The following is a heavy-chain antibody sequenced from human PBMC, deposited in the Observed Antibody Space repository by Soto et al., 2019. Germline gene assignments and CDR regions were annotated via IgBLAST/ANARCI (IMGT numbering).Heavy chain of an antibody. CDR3: AREESSGWYGYYYYGMDV. D-gene: IGHD6-19*01. Sequence: ASVNVSCKASGYTFTGYYMHWVRQAPGQGLEWMGWINPNSGGTNYAQKFQGRVTMTRDTSISTAYMELSRLRSDDTAVYYCAREESSGWYGYYYYGMDVWGQGTTVTVSS. CDR1: GYTFTGYY. J-gene: IGHJ6*02. CDR2: INPNSGGT. V-gene: IGHV1-2*02.